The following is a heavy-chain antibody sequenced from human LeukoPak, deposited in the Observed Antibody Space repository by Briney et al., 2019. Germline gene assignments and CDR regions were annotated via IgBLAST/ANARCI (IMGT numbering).Heavy chain of an antibody. V-gene: IGHV5-51*01. CDR3: ARPSYYYDSSGYYSWGAFDI. CDR1: GYSFTSYW. D-gene: IGHD3-22*01. J-gene: IGHJ3*02. CDR2: IYPGDSDT. Sequence: GESLKISCKGSGYSFTSYWIGWVRQMPGKGLEWMGIIYPGDSDTRYSPSFQGQVTISADKSISTAYLQWSSLKASDTAMYYCARPSYYYDSSGYYSWGAFDIWGQGTMVTVSS.